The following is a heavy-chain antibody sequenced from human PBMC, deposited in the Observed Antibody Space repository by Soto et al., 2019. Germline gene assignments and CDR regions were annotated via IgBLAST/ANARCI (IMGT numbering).Heavy chain of an antibody. Sequence: GSLRLSCAPSGFTFSSYTMNWVRQAPGKGLEWVSYISSSSSTIYYADSVKGRFTISRDNAKNSLYLQMNSLRDEDTAVYYCARTEYSSSSYGMDVWGQGTTVTVSS. CDR3: ARTEYSSSSYGMDV. J-gene: IGHJ6*02. CDR2: ISSSSSTI. D-gene: IGHD6-6*01. CDR1: GFTFSSYT. V-gene: IGHV3-48*02.